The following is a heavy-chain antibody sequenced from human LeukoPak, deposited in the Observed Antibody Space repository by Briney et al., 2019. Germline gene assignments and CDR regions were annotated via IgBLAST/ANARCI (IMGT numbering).Heavy chain of an antibody. CDR2: FDPEDGET. D-gene: IGHD1-26*01. J-gene: IGHJ4*02. CDR3: ATDLGVGAIRIDY. Sequence: ASVKVSCKVSGYTLTELSMHWVRQAPGKGREWMGGFDPEDGETIYAQKFQGRVTMTEDTSTDTAYMELSSLRSEDTAVYYCATDLGVGAIRIDYWGQGTLVTVSS. CDR1: GYTLTELS. V-gene: IGHV1-24*01.